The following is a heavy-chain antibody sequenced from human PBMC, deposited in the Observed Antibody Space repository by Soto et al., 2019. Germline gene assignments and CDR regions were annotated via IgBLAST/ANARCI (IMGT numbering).Heavy chain of an antibody. V-gene: IGHV3-23*01. CDR1: GFTFSSYA. CDR2: ISGSGGST. D-gene: IGHD3-3*01. Sequence: VQLLESGGGLVQPGGSLRLSCAASGFTFSSYAMSWVRQAPGKGLEWVSAISGSGGSTYYADSVKGRFTISRDNSKNTLYLQMNSLRAEDTAVYYCAKDRVIFGVVILYYFDYWGQGTLVTVSS. J-gene: IGHJ4*02. CDR3: AKDRVIFGVVILYYFDY.